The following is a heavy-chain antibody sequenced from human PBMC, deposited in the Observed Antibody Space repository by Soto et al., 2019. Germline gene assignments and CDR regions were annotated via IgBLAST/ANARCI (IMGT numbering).Heavy chain of an antibody. Sequence: GGSLRLSCAASGFTFTRYSRNWVRQAPGKGLEWVSSISSTTNYIYYGDSMKGRFTISRDNAKNSLYLEMNSLRAEDTAVYYCARESEDLTSNFDYWGQGTTVTVYS. CDR3: ARESEDLTSNFDY. J-gene: IGHJ4*02. CDR2: ISSTTNYI. CDR1: GFTFTRYS. V-gene: IGHV3-21*06.